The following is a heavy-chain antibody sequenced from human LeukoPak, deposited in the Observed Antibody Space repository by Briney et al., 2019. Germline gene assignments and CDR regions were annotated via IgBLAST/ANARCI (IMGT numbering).Heavy chain of an antibody. D-gene: IGHD5-18*01. CDR1: GFIVSDNY. V-gene: IGHV3-66*02. CDR3: ARDLDTTMIIDHDALHI. Sequence: GGSLRLSCAASGFIVSDNYMSWVRQAPGKGLEWVSSIYTGGSTYYADSVKGRFTISRDNSKNTLYLQMNSLRPEDTAIYYCARDLDTTMIIDHDALHIWGQGTMVTVSS. J-gene: IGHJ3*02. CDR2: IYTGGST.